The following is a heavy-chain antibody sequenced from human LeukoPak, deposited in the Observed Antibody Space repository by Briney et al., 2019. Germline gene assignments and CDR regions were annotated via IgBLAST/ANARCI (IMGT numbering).Heavy chain of an antibody. V-gene: IGHV1-69*13. CDR3: ARGMTSGSYKGVF. D-gene: IGHD1-26*01. Sequence: SVKVSCKASGDSFSTYVIHWVRQAPGQGLEWMGGIIPIFGATKYAQTFQGRVTIIADGSTSTAHMELSSLRSDDTAVYYCARGMTSGSYKGVFWGQGTLVTVSS. J-gene: IGHJ3*01. CDR1: GDSFSTYV. CDR2: IIPIFGAT.